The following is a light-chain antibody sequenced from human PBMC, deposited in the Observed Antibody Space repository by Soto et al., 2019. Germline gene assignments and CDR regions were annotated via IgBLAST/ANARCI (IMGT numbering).Light chain of an antibody. CDR3: QQRRDWPLS. Sequence: EIVMTQSPATLSVSPGEGATLSCKASQNVYNNLAWYQQRPGHPPRLLIYDASTRATGISARLSGSGYGTGFTLTVSSLQSDDFAGYFSQQRRDWPLSFGGGTQVEIK. V-gene: IGKV3-15*01. CDR1: QNVYNN. CDR2: DAS. J-gene: IGKJ4*01.